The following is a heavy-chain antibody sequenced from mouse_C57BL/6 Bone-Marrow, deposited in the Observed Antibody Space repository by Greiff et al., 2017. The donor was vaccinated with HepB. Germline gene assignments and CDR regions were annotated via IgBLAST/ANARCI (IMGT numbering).Heavy chain of an antibody. CDR1: GFTFSDYG. V-gene: IGHV5-17*01. D-gene: IGHD2-3*01. CDR3: ASIYDGYPGYFDY. J-gene: IGHJ2*01. Sequence: EVQWVESGGGLVKPGGSLKLSCAASGFTFSDYGMHWVRQAPEKGLEWVAYISSGSSTIYYADTVKGRFTISRDNAKNTLFLQMTSLRSEDTAMYYCASIYDGYPGYFDYWGQGTTLTVSS. CDR2: ISSGSSTI.